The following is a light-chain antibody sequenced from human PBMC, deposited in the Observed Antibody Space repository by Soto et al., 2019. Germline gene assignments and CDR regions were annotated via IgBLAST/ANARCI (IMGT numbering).Light chain of an antibody. V-gene: IGKV1-5*01. CDR3: QQSYSRPLT. J-gene: IGKJ4*01. CDR1: QTVERW. CDR2: DVS. Sequence: DIQMTQSPSTLSASVGDRVIITCRASQTVERWMAWYQQKPGKAPKLLISDVSTLERGVPSRFSGSGSATEFTLTISGLQPDDFATYYCQQSYSRPLTFGGGTKVEVK.